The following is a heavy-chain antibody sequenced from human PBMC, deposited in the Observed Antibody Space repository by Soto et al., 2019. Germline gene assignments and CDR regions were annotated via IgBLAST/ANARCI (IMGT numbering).Heavy chain of an antibody. J-gene: IGHJ4*02. CDR3: ASLGYYYGSGTEYYFDY. D-gene: IGHD3-10*01. CDR1: GFTFSSYG. CDR2: IWYDGSNK. Sequence: GGSLRLSCAASGFTFSSYGMHWVRQAPGKGLEWVAVIWYDGSNKYYADSVKGRFTISRDNSKNTLYLQMNSLRAEDTAVYYCASLGYYYGSGTEYYFDYWGQGTLVTVSS. V-gene: IGHV3-33*01.